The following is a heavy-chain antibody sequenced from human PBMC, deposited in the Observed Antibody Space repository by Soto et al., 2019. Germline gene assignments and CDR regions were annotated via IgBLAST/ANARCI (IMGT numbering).Heavy chain of an antibody. CDR1: GFTFSNYG. CDR2: ISHDGNNK. CDR3: AKRGYVWGTYRHDLYYFDY. D-gene: IGHD3-16*02. V-gene: IGHV3-30*18. Sequence: GGSLRLSCAASGFTFSNYGINWARKPQARGLEWVEVISHDGNNKEYGDSVKGRFTISRDNSKNTFYLQMNSLRAEDTAVYYCAKRGYVWGTYRHDLYYFDYWGQGALVTVSS. J-gene: IGHJ4*02.